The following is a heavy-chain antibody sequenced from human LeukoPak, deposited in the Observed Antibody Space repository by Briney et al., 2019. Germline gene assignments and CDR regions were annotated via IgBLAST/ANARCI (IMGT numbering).Heavy chain of an antibody. CDR3: ARDLYSSRTNDAFVI. V-gene: IGHV4-39*07. Sequence: SETLSLTCTVSGGSIRSTSYYWGWIRQPPGKGLEWIGSIYYSGNTYYNPSLKSPVTISVDTTKNQFSLKLSSVTAADTAVYYCARDLYSSRTNDAFVIWGQGTMVTVSS. CDR1: GGSIRSTSYY. CDR2: IYYSGNT. D-gene: IGHD6-13*01. J-gene: IGHJ3*02.